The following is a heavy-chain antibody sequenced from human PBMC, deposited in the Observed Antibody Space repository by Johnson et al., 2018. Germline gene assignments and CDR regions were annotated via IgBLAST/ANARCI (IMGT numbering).Heavy chain of an antibody. CDR3: AKDLMTLRYYYYMDV. D-gene: IGHD3-9*01. J-gene: IGHJ6*03. CDR2: ISYDGSNK. CDR1: GFTFSSYG. V-gene: IGHV3-30*18. Sequence: QVQLVQSGGGVVQPGRSLRLSCAASGFTFSSYGMHWVRQAPGKGLEWVAVISYDGSNKYYADSVKGRFTISRDNSKNTLYLQMNSLRAEDTAVYYCAKDLMTLRYYYYMDVWGKGTTVTVSS.